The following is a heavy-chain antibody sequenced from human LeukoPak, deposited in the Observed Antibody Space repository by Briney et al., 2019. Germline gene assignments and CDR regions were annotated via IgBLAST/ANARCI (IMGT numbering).Heavy chain of an antibody. CDR1: GFTFSIYG. Sequence: GGSLRLSCAASGFTFSIYGMHWVRRAPGKGLEWVAVIWYDGSNKYYADSVKGRFTISRDNSKNTLYLQMNSLRAEDTAVYYCARVEEYQLPPDYWGQGTLVTVSS. CDR2: IWYDGSNK. CDR3: ARVEEYQLPPDY. V-gene: IGHV3-33*01. J-gene: IGHJ4*02. D-gene: IGHD2-2*01.